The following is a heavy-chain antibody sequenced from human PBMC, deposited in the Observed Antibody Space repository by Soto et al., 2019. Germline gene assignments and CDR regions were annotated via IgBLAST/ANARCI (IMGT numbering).Heavy chain of an antibody. CDR1: GGSIRSYY. CDR2: IYYSGST. Sequence: SETLSLTCIVSGGSIRSYYWSWIRQPPGKGLEWIGYIYYSGSTNYNPSPKSRVTMSVDTSKNQFSLKLSSVTAADTAVYYCATPFFVEAAYHYYPLDLWGQGTTVTVSS. V-gene: IGHV4-59*08. D-gene: IGHD3-3*01. J-gene: IGHJ6*02. CDR3: ATPFFVEAAYHYYPLDL.